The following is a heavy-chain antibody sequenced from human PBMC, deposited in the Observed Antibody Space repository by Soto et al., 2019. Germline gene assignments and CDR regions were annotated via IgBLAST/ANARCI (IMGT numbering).Heavy chain of an antibody. D-gene: IGHD2-15*01. CDR2: LVVGTGNT. V-gene: IGHV1-58*01. J-gene: IGHJ6*02. Sequence: SVKASCKSSGFTFRSSAVQWVRHAREQRLEGIGWLVVGTGNTNYAQKFQQRVTISSDRSTNTVSMELSSLTSEDTAVYYCATGAYCSGGSCSDYYYYYYGMDLWGQGTTVTVSS. CDR3: ATGAYCSGGSCSDYYYYYYGMDL. CDR1: GFTFRSSA.